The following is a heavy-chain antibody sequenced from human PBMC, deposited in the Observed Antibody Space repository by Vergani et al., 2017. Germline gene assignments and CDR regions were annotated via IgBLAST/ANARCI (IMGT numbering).Heavy chain of an antibody. J-gene: IGHJ4*02. CDR1: GDSVISTDYH. CDR2: MAYSGST. Sequence: QVQLQESGPGLVKPSETLSLTCTVSGDSVISTDYHWGWIRQPPGKGLEWIGSMAYSGSTSYNPSLESRISISFETPKNQFSLRLTSVTAADTAVYYCASKRGACRAAYCHSYDFWGPGTVVGVSS. D-gene: IGHD2-15*01. V-gene: IGHV4-39*01. CDR3: ASKRGACRAAYCHSYDF.